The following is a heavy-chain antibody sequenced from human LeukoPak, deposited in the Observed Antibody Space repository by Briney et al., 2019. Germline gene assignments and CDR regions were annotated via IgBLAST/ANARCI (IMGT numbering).Heavy chain of an antibody. J-gene: IGHJ5*02. Sequence: PSETLSLTCTVSGGSISSSSYYWGWIRQPPGKGLEWIGSIYYSGSTYYNPSLKSRVTISVDTSKNQFSLKLSSVTAADTAVYYCARAYYYGSGSYYYNWFDPWGQGTLVTVSS. V-gene: IGHV4-39*07. D-gene: IGHD3-10*01. CDR3: ARAYYYGSGSYYYNWFDP. CDR1: GGSISSSSYY. CDR2: IYYSGST.